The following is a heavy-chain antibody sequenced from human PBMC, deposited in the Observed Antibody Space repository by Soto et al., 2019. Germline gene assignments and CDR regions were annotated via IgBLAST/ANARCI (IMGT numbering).Heavy chain of an antibody. Sequence: QVQLQQWGAGLLKPSETLSLTCAVYGGSFSGYYWSWIRQPPGKGLEWIGEINHSGSTNYNPSLKIRVTISVDTSKNQFSLKLSSVTAADTAVYYCARTVTVTTFDYYYYMDVWGKGTTITVSS. CDR3: ARTVTVTTFDYYYYMDV. CDR2: INHSGST. CDR1: GGSFSGYY. J-gene: IGHJ6*03. D-gene: IGHD4-4*01. V-gene: IGHV4-34*01.